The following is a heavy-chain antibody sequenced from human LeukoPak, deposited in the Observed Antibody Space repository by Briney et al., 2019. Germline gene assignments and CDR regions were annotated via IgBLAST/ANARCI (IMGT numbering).Heavy chain of an antibody. V-gene: IGHV4-4*02. CDR3: ARVRDSSGFAYTSYYYYMDV. CDR2: IYHSGST. D-gene: IGHD3-9*01. CDR1: GGSISSSNW. Sequence: SGTLSLTCAVSGGSISSSNWWSCVRQPPGKGLGWIGGIYHSGSTNYNPSLKSRVTISVDTSKNQFSLKLSSVTAADTAVYYCARVRDSSGFAYTSYYYYMDVWGKGTTVTVSS. J-gene: IGHJ6*03.